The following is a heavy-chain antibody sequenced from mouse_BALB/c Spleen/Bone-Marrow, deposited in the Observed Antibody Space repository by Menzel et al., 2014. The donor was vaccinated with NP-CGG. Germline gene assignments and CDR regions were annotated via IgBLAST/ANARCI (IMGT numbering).Heavy chain of an antibody. J-gene: IGHJ2*01. V-gene: IGHV14-3*02. CDR1: GFYIKDTY. Sequence: EVQLQQSGAELVKPGASVKLSCTASGFYIKDTYMHWVKQRPEQGLEWIGRIDPANGNTKYDPKFQGKATITADTSSNTACLQLSSLTSEDTAVYYCARSYGSSPFDYWGQGTTLTVSS. D-gene: IGHD1-1*01. CDR3: ARSYGSSPFDY. CDR2: IDPANGNT.